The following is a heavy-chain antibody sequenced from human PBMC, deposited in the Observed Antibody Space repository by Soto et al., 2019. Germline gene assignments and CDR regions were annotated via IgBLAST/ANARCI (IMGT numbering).Heavy chain of an antibody. CDR3: AHTWGLHVDY. V-gene: IGHV2-5*01. Sequence: QITLKESGPTLVEPTQTLTLTCTYSGLSLRTTGVGVGWIRQPPGKALEWLGIIYWNDDKRYRPSLKNRFTLTCDISKSQVVLTMTNVDPVDTAAYSCAHTWGLHVDYCGQGTLFIVSS. CDR1: GLSLRTTGVG. CDR2: IYWNDDK. J-gene: IGHJ4*02. D-gene: IGHD3-16*01.